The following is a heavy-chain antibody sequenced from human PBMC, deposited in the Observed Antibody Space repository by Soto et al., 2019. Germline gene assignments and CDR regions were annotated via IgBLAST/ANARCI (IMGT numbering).Heavy chain of an antibody. CDR2: ISANDVGT. V-gene: IGHV3-23*01. Sequence: GGSLRLSCEAPGFTLRNYAMTWIRQAPGKGLEWVSLISANDVGTYYAESVKTRFTISTDQSRNTVYLQMDSLRADDTAIYYCAKAKNDYNWDNRPPFDYWGQGTLVTVSS. CDR3: AKAKNDYNWDNRPPFDY. J-gene: IGHJ4*02. D-gene: IGHD1-20*01. CDR1: GFTLRNYA.